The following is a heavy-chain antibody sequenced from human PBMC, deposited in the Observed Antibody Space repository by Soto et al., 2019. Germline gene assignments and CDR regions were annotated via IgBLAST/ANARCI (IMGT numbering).Heavy chain of an antibody. Sequence: TVSGGSISSGDYHWSWIRQSPGKGLEWIGYIYNGGRTFYRPSLESRINMSLDATKNSYSLRLTSVTAADTAVYYCARAPVGMDSINFFDHWGQGILVTVSS. CDR3: ARAPVGMDSINFFDH. CDR2: IYNGGRT. CDR1: GGSISSGDYH. D-gene: IGHD2-8*01. J-gene: IGHJ4*02. V-gene: IGHV4-30-4*01.